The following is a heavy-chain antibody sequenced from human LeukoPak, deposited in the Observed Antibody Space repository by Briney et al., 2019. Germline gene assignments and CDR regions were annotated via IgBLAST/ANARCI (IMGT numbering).Heavy chain of an antibody. D-gene: IGHD5-18*01. J-gene: IGHJ4*02. CDR2: IYYSGST. V-gene: IGHV4-31*03. CDR3: ARGSIQLWIPDY. Sequence: PSETLSLTCTVSGGSISSGGYYWSWIRQHPGKGLEWIGYIYYSGSTYYNPSLKSRVTISVDTSKNQFSLKLSSVTAADTAVYYCARGSIQLWIPDYWGQGTLVTVSS. CDR1: GGSISSGGYY.